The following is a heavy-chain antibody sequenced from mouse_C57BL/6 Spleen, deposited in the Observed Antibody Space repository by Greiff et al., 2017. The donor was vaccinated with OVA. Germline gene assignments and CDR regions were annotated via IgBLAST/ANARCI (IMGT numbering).Heavy chain of an antibody. CDR3: ARSNWEGFAD. V-gene: IGHV1-50*01. J-gene: IGHJ3*01. CDR2: IDPSDSYT. CDR1: GYTFTSYW. D-gene: IGHD4-1*01. Sequence: QVQLQQTGAELVKPGASVKLSCKASGYTFTSYWMQWVKQRPGQGLEWIGEIDPSDSYTNYNQKFKGKATLTVDTSSSTAYMQLSSLTSEDAAVYYCARSNWEGFADWGQGTLVTVSA.